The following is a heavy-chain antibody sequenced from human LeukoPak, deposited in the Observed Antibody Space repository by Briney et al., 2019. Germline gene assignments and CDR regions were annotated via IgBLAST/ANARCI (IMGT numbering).Heavy chain of an antibody. CDR3: ASGATNVGGYYYYYYYMDA. J-gene: IGHJ6*03. V-gene: IGHV1-24*01. Sequence: GASVKVSCKASGYTFTGYYMHWVRQAPGKGLEWMGGFDPEDGETIYAQKFQGRVTMTEDTSTDTAYMELSSLRSEDTAVYYCASGATNVGGYYYYYYYMDAWGKGTTVTVSS. D-gene: IGHD1-26*01. CDR1: GYTFTGYY. CDR2: FDPEDGET.